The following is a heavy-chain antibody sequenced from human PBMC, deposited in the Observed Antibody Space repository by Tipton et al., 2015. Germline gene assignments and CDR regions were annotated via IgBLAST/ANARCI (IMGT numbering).Heavy chain of an antibody. J-gene: IGHJ3*02. D-gene: IGHD2-15*01. CDR3: ARSAGYCSGGSCYSDPFDI. CDR2: IWYDGRNK. Sequence: SLRLSCAASGFIFSNYGLHWVRQAPGKGLEWVAVIWYDGRNKYYADSVKGRFTISRDTSKNMLYLEMSSLRAEDTAVYYCARSAGYCSGGSCYSDPFDIWGQGTMVTVSS. CDR1: GFIFSNYG. V-gene: IGHV3-33*01.